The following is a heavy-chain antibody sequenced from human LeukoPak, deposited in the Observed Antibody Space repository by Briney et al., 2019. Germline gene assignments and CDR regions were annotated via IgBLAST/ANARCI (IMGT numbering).Heavy chain of an antibody. CDR3: ARGRWYDSSGSDAFDI. CDR2: ISYDGSNK. V-gene: IGHV3-30*03. Sequence: PGGSLRLSCAVFGFTFSSYAMHWVRRAPGKGLEWVAVISYDGSNKYYADSVKGRFTISRDNSKNTVYLQVNSLRVEDTAVFYCARGRWYDSSGSDAFDIWGQGTMVTVTS. D-gene: IGHD3-22*01. J-gene: IGHJ3*02. CDR1: GFTFSSYA.